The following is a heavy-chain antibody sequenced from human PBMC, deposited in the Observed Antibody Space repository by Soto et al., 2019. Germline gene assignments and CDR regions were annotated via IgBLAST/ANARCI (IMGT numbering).Heavy chain of an antibody. Sequence: PSETLSLTCTVSGGSISSGGYYWSWIRQHPGKGLEWIGYIYYSGSTYYNPSLKSRVTISVDTSKNQFSLKLSSVTAADTAVYYCARDEVGYSYGFGLPVHWGQGTLVTVSS. D-gene: IGHD5-18*01. J-gene: IGHJ4*02. CDR3: ARDEVGYSYGFGLPVH. CDR1: GGSISSGGYY. CDR2: IYYSGST. V-gene: IGHV4-31*03.